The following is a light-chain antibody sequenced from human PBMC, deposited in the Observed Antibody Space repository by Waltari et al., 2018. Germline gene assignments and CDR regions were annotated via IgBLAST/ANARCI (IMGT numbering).Light chain of an antibody. Sequence: QSVLTQPPSVSGAPGQRVTTSCTGSWSNLGAGFDVYWYQQIPGGAPKLLIYGNINRPSGVPDRFSGSKSGTSASLAITGLQAEDEADYYCQSYDSRLSGYVFGTATTVTVL. CDR2: GNI. CDR1: WSNLGAGFD. J-gene: IGLJ1*01. V-gene: IGLV1-40*01. CDR3: QSYDSRLSGYV.